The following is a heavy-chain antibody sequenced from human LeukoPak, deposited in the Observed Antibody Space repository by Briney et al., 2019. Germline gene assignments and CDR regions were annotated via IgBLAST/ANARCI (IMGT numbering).Heavy chain of an antibody. D-gene: IGHD3-10*01. CDR3: ARDRGVGPYYYYYYYMDV. CDR2: ISAYNGNT. Sequence: ASVKVSCKASGYTFTSYGISWVRQAPGQGLEWMGWISAYNGNTNYAQKLKGRVTMTTDTSTSTAYMELRSLRSDDTAVYYCARDRGVGPYYYYYYYMDVWGKGTTVTVSS. J-gene: IGHJ6*03. CDR1: GYTFTSYG. V-gene: IGHV1-18*01.